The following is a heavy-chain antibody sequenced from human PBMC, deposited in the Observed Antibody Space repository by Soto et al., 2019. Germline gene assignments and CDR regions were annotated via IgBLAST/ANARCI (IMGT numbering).Heavy chain of an antibody. V-gene: IGHV4-4*02. D-gene: IGHD1-26*01. CDR3: AKMVGATLVDY. CDR1: GASISATSSYVW. J-gene: IGHJ4*02. CDR2: IYHSGST. Sequence: QVQLQESGPGLVKPSGTLSLTCTVSGASISATSSYVWWSWVRQPPGKGLEWIGEIYHSGSTNYHPSPKGRVTLSGDKSKYQFSLRVSSVTAADTAVYYCAKMVGATLVDYWGQGTLVTVSS.